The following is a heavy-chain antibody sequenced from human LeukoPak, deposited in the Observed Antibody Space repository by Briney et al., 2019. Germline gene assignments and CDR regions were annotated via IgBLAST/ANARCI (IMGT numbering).Heavy chain of an antibody. CDR3: AKRQGSSASCYDY. CDR1: GFTLSSYG. D-gene: IGHD2-2*01. V-gene: IGHV3-33*06. Sequence: GGSLRLSCTASGFTLSSYGMHWVRQAPGKGLEWVTVIWHDGSNKYYADSVKGRFTISRDNSKNTLYLQMNNLRAEDTAIYYCAKRQGSSASCYDYWGQGTLVTVSS. J-gene: IGHJ4*02. CDR2: IWHDGSNK.